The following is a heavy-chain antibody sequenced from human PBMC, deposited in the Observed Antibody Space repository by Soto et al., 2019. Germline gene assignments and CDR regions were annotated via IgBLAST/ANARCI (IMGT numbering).Heavy chain of an antibody. V-gene: IGHV1-18*01. CDR1: GYTFTSYG. D-gene: IGHD6-13*01. J-gene: IGHJ4*02. CDR3: ARDLIAATGADY. CDR2: ISTYNGNT. Sequence: QVQLVQSGAEVKKPGASVKVSCKPSGYTFTSYGISWVRLAPGQGPEWMGWISTYNGNTNYAQKFQGRVTMATDTSTSTAYMELRSLRSGDTAVYYCARDLIAATGADYWGQGTLVTVSS.